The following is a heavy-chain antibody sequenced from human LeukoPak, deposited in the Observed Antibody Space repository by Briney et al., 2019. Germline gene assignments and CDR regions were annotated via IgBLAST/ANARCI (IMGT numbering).Heavy chain of an antibody. CDR2: IYYRGST. CDR1: GGSISSGGYY. Sequence: KSSETLSLTCTVSGGSISSGGYYWSWIRQHPGKGLEWIGYIYYRGSTYYNPSLKSRLTISVDTSKNQFSLKLSSVTAADTAVYYCARASTIFGHFAYWGRGTLVTVSS. CDR3: ARASTIFGHFAY. V-gene: IGHV4-31*03. J-gene: IGHJ4*02. D-gene: IGHD3-3*01.